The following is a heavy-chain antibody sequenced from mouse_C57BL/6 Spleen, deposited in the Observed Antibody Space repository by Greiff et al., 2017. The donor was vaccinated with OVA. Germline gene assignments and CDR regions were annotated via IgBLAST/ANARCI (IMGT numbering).Heavy chain of an antibody. CDR1: GYTFTDYY. J-gene: IGHJ3*01. CDR3: ARRDYDYDAFAD. V-gene: IGHV1-26*01. Sequence: EVQLQQSGPELVKPGASVKISCKASGYTFTDYYMNWVKQSHGKSLEWIGDINPNNGGTSYNQKFKGKATLTVDKSSSTAYMELRSLTSEDSAVYDCARRDYDYDAFADWGQGTLVTVSA. D-gene: IGHD2-4*01. CDR2: INPNNGGT.